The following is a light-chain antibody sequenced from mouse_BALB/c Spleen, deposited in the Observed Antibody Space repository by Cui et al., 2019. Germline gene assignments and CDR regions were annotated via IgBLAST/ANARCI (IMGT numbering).Light chain of an antibody. V-gene: IGKV4-55*01. CDR3: QQWSSYPRT. Sequence: QILLTQSPATMSASPGEKVTMTCSASSSVSYMYWYQQKPGSSPKLLIYDTSNLASGVPVRFSGSGSGTSYSLTISRMEAEDAATYYCQQWSSYPRTFGGGTKLEIK. CDR2: DTS. CDR1: SSVSY. J-gene: IGKJ1*01.